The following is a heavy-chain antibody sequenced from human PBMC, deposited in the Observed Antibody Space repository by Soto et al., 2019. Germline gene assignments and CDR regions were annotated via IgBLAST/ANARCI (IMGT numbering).Heavy chain of an antibody. CDR3: ARAVGNYYGMDV. D-gene: IGHD1-26*01. J-gene: IGHJ6*02. CDR2: ISSSSNSI. CDR1: GFTFSRYS. V-gene: IGHV3-48*01. Sequence: GGSLRLSCAASGFTFSRYSMNWVRQAPGKGLEWVSYISSSSNSIYYADSVKGRFTISRDNAKNSLHLQMNSLRAEDTAVYYCARAVGNYYGMDVWGQGTTVTVS.